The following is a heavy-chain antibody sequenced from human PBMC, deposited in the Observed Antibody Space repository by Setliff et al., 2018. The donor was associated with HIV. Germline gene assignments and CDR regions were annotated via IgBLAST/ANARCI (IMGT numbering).Heavy chain of an antibody. J-gene: IGHJ4*02. Sequence: VGSLRLSCAASGITFSSYAMSWVRQAPGKGLEWVSGISGSGGSTYYADSVKGRFTISRDNSKNTLYLQMNSLRAEDTAVYYCAKDPRGYNYGFPDFDYGGQGTLVTVSS. CDR1: GITFSSYA. D-gene: IGHD5-18*01. CDR2: ISGSGGST. V-gene: IGHV3-23*01. CDR3: AKDPRGYNYGFPDFDY.